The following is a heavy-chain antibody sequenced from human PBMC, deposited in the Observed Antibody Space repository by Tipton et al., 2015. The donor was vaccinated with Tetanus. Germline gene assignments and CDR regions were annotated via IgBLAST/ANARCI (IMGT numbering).Heavy chain of an antibody. Sequence: GLVKPSQTLSLTCTVSGGSISSGGYYWSWIRQHPGKGPEWIGDIYYSGSTYYNPSLKSRVPISVDTSKNQFSLKLNSVTAADTAVYYCARDQARGARGWNYFDYWGQGTLVTVSS. CDR1: GGSISSGGYY. CDR3: ARDQARGARGWNYFDY. J-gene: IGHJ4*02. D-gene: IGHD1-26*01. V-gene: IGHV4-31*03. CDR2: IYYSGST.